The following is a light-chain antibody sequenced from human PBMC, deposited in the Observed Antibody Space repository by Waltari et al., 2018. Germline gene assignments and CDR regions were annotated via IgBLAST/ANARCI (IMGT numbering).Light chain of an antibody. CDR2: GAS. CDR1: QSVSSN. Sequence: EIGMTQSPATLSVSPGERATLSCRGSQSVSSNLAWYQQKPGQAPRLLIYGASTSATGIPARFSGSGSGTEFTLTISSLQSEDFAFYYCQQYNNWPPYTFGQGTKLEIK. CDR3: QQYNNWPPYT. J-gene: IGKJ2*01. V-gene: IGKV3-15*01.